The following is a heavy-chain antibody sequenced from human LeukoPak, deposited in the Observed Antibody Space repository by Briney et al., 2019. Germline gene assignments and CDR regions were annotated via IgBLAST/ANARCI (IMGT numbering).Heavy chain of an antibody. CDR1: GFTFSSYA. V-gene: IGHV3-23*01. D-gene: IGHD2-2*01. CDR3: AKPYCTGTSCPTDY. CDR2: ISGSSVST. Sequence: GGSLRLSCVASGFTFSSYAMSWVRQAPGKGLEWVSAISGSSVSTYYADSVKGRFTISRDNSKNTLYLQMNSLRAEDTAVYHCAKPYCTGTSCPTDYWGQGTLVTVSS. J-gene: IGHJ4*02.